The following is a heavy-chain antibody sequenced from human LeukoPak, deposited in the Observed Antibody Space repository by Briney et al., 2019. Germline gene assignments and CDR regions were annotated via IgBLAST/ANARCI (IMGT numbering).Heavy chain of an antibody. CDR3: AKDFGSYDYVWGSHRLGAFDI. J-gene: IGHJ3*02. CDR1: GLTFSSYA. CDR2: ISGNGDNR. Sequence: GGSLRLSCAASGLTFSSYAMSWVRQAPGQGLEWVAAISGNGDNRYSTDSLKGRFTISRGNSKNTLYLQMNSLRAEDTAIYYCAKDFGSYDYVWGSHRLGAFDIWGQGTLVTVSS. D-gene: IGHD3-16*02. V-gene: IGHV3-23*01.